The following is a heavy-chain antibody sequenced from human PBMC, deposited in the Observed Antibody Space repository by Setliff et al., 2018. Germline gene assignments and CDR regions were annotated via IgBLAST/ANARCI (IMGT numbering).Heavy chain of an antibody. CDR3: ARESRDSYDNLGTFVY. J-gene: IGHJ4*02. CDR1: GGSISSVCYY. Sequence: TLSLACTVSGGSISSVCYYWSWIRQPPGKGLEWIGYIYSSGSTYYNPSLKSRVCISVDTSKNQFYLKLSSVTAAHKAVYYCARESRDSYDNLGTFVYWGQGTRVTVS. CDR2: IYSSGST. D-gene: IGHD3-22*01. V-gene: IGHV4-30-4*08.